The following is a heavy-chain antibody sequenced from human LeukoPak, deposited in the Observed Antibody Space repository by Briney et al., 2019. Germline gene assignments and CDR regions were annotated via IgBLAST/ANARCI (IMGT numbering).Heavy chain of an antibody. D-gene: IGHD1-26*01. V-gene: IGHV3-15*01. CDR3: ATISAPGGYRRGAVDY. CDR2: IKNKIDGGTT. CDR1: GFTLSNAW. Sequence: PGGSLRLSCAVSGFTLSNAWVTWVRQAPGKGLEWVGLIKNKIDGGTTDYAAPVKGRFTISRDDSKNTLYLQMNNLKTEDTAVYYCATISAPGGYRRGAVDYWGQGTLVTVSS. J-gene: IGHJ4*02.